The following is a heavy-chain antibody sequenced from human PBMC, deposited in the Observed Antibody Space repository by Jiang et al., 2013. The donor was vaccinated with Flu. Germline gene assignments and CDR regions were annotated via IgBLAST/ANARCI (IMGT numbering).Heavy chain of an antibody. D-gene: IGHD3-22*01. J-gene: IGHJ4*02. CDR1: GGSISSNW. Sequence: LLKPSETLSLTCAVSGGSISSNWWSWVRQSPGKGLEWVGEVFHSGTAHYNPSLSSRVTISVDKSKNQLSLRLTSVTAADTAVYYCARHDYYSLDYWGQGTLVTVSS. CDR3: ARHDYYSLDY. V-gene: IGHV4-4*02. CDR2: VFHSGTA.